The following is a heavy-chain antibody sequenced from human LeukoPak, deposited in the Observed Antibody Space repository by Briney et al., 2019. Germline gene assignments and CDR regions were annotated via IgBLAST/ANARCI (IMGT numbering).Heavy chain of an antibody. V-gene: IGHV1-46*01. CDR1: VYTFTSYY. J-gene: IGHJ4*02. D-gene: IGHD3-9*01. CDR2: INPSGGST. Sequence: ASVKVSCKASVYTFTSYYMHWVRQAPGQGLEWMGIINPSGGSTSYAQKFQGRVTMTRDTSTSTVYMERSSLRSEDTAVYYCARAYYDILTGYYNVMVPDYWGQGTLVTVSS. CDR3: ARAYYDILTGYYNVMVPDY.